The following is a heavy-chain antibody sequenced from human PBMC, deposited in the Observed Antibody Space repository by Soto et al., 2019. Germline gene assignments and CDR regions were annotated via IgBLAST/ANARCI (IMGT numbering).Heavy chain of an antibody. CDR2: IYYSGST. CDR3: ARRWSFGDAFDI. Sequence: QLQLQESGPGLVKPSETLSLTCTVSGGSISSSSYYWGWIRQPPGMGLEWIGSIYYSGSTYYNPSLKSRVTISVDTSKNQFSLKLSSVTAAVTAVYYCARRWSFGDAFDIWGQGTMVTVSS. V-gene: IGHV4-39*01. J-gene: IGHJ3*02. D-gene: IGHD3-10*01. CDR1: GGSISSSSYY.